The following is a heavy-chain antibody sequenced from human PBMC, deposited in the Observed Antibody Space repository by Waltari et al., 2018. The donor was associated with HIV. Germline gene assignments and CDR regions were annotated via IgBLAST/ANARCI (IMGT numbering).Heavy chain of an antibody. Sequence: EVQLLESGGTLVHSGGSLSLPCTASGFTFRHFAMRWVRQAPGKGLEWVSSMSPNGESTYYAASVKGRFTISRDNYKNMMFLQMNSLRADDTAIYYCSKGMISGSFSALDHWGQGTLLTVSS. CDR1: GFTFRHFA. D-gene: IGHD3-16*01. V-gene: IGHV3-23*01. CDR2: MSPNGEST. J-gene: IGHJ4*02. CDR3: SKGMISGSFSALDH.